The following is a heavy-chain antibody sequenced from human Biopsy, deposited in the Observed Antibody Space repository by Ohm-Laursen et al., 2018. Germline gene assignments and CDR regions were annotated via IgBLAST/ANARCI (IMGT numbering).Heavy chain of an antibody. D-gene: IGHD3-10*01. CDR3: AREGEGVDYYATCGFSFEY. CDR1: RASISNGGYF. CDR2: IYNSGNT. J-gene: IGHJ4*02. Sequence: SQTLSLTCTVSRASISNGGYFWSWVRQRPGKGLEWIGHIYNSGNTYYHPSLQSRVTISIDTSKTQFSLRLASVTAADTAVYYCAREGEGVDYYATCGFSFEYWGQGILVAVSS. V-gene: IGHV4-31*03.